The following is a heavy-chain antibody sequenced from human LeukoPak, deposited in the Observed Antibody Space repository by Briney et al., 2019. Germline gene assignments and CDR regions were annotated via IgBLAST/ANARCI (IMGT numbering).Heavy chain of an antibody. J-gene: IGHJ5*02. CDR1: GGTFSSYA. D-gene: IGHD4-17*01. CDR3: ALYGDYGLGSPPNWFDP. V-gene: IGHV1-69*13. CDR2: IIPIFGTA. Sequence: ASVKVSCKASGGTFSSYAISWVRQAPGQGLEWMGGIIPIFGTANYAQKFQGRVTITADESTSTAYMELSSLRSEDTAVYYCALYGDYGLGSPPNWFDPWGQGTLVAVSS.